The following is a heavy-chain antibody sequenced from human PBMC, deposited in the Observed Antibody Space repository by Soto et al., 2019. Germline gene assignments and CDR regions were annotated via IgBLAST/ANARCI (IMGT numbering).Heavy chain of an antibody. CDR3: AKDQGYSTSYYGYVDL. CDR1: GFTFDDYA. CDR2: ITWNSGII. J-gene: IGHJ2*01. Sequence: EVQLVESGGGLVQPGRSLRLSCAASGFTFDDYAMHWVRQPPGKGLEWVSGITWNSGIIGYADSVKGRFTISRDNAKNSLYLQMNSLRYEDTALYYCAKDQGYSTSYYGYVDLWGRGTLVTVSS. V-gene: IGHV3-9*01. D-gene: IGHD6-13*01.